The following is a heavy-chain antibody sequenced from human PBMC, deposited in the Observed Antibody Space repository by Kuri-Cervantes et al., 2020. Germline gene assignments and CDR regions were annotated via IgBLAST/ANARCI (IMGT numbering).Heavy chain of an antibody. V-gene: IGHV3-30*04. CDR1: GFTLSSYA. D-gene: IGHD4-11*01. J-gene: IGHJ6*02. CDR2: IWYDGSNK. Sequence: GGSLRLSCAASGFTLSSYAMHWVRQAPGKGLEWVAVIWYDGSNKYYADSVKGRFTISRDNSKNTLYLQMNSLRAEDTAVYYCARDGYSTTDKYYYYGMDVWGQGTTVTVSS. CDR3: ARDGYSTTDKYYYYGMDV.